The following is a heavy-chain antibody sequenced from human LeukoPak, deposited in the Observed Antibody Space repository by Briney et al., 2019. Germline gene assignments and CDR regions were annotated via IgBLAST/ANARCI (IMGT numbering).Heavy chain of an antibody. J-gene: IGHJ4*02. CDR1: GYTFTGYY. CDR3: ARGSPAVAAQKGDY. Sequence: ASVKVSCKAPGYTFTGYYMHWVRQAPGQGLEWMGWINPNSGGTNYAQKFQGRVTMTRDTSISTAYMELSRLRSDDTAVYYCARGSPAVAAQKGDYWGQGTLVTVSS. D-gene: IGHD6-19*01. V-gene: IGHV1-2*02. CDR2: INPNSGGT.